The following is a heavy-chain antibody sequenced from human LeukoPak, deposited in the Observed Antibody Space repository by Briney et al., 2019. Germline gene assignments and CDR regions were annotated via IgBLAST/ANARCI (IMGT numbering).Heavy chain of an antibody. J-gene: IGHJ3*02. CDR3: AKDYITIFGGVGDAFDI. Sequence: PGGTLRLSCAASGFTFSSYSMSWVRQPPGKGLEWVSAISGSGGSTYYPDSVKGRFTIYRDNSKNTLYLQMNSLRAEDTAVYYCAKDYITIFGGVGDAFDIWGQGTMVTVSS. V-gene: IGHV3-23*01. CDR1: GFTFSSYS. D-gene: IGHD3-3*01. CDR2: ISGSGGST.